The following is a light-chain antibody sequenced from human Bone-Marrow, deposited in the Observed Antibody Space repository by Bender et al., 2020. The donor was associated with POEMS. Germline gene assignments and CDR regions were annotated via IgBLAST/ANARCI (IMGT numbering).Light chain of an antibody. CDR1: SSDLGSYNY. CDR2: DVS. CDR3: SSYTSSGTLVV. J-gene: IGLJ2*01. V-gene: IGLV2-14*03. Sequence: QSALTQPPSASGSPGQSVTISCTGTSSDLGSYNYVSWYQQHPGSAPKLIIYDVSFRPSGVSNRFSGSKSGNTASLTISEFQAEDEADYYCSSYTSSGTLVVFGGGTKLTVL.